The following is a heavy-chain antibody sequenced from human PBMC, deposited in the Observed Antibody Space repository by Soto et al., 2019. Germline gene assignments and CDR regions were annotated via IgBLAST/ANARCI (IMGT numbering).Heavy chain of an antibody. J-gene: IGHJ5*02. CDR2: IYYSGST. CDR1: GGSISSYY. Sequence: QVQLQESGPGLVKPSETLSLTCTVSGGSISSYYWSWIRQPPGKGLEWIGYIYYSGSTNYNPSLKSRVTISVDTSKNQFSLKPSSVTAADTAVYYCARARLSRSWWFDPWGQGTLVTVSS. CDR3: ARARLSRSWWFDP. V-gene: IGHV4-59*01. D-gene: IGHD3-10*01.